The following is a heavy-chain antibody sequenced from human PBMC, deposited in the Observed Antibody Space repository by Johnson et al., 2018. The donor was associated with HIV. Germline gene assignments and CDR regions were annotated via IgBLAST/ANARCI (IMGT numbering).Heavy chain of an antibody. CDR2: ISGGST. V-gene: IGHV3-38*03. D-gene: IGHD6-13*01. J-gene: IGHJ3*02. CDR3: ARGGTYSSSWSDAFHI. Sequence: VQLVESGGGVERPGGSLRLSCAASGFTVGTKYMSWIRQAPGKGLEWVSSISGGSTYYADSRKGRFTISRDNSKNTLYLQMNSLRAEDTAVYYCARGGTYSSSWSDAFHIWGQGTMVTVAS. CDR1: GFTVGTKY.